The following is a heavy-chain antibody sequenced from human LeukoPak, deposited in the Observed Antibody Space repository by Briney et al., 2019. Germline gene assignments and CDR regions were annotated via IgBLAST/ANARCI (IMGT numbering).Heavy chain of an antibody. Sequence: PGGSLRLSCAASGFSFSDYYMSWIRQAPGKGLEWVSYIGSSDRTIYYADSVKGRFTISRDNAKNTLYLQMNSVRAEDTAVYYCAREKNWGIGYWGQGTLVTVSS. CDR2: IGSSDRTI. J-gene: IGHJ4*02. D-gene: IGHD7-27*01. CDR1: GFSFSDYY. V-gene: IGHV3-11*04. CDR3: AREKNWGIGY.